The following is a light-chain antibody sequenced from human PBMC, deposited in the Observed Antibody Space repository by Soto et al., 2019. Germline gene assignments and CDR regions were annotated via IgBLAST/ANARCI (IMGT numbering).Light chain of an antibody. CDR1: QTISSW. J-gene: IGKJ1*01. CDR2: KAS. Sequence: DIQMTQSPSTLSGSVGDRVTITCRASQTISSWLAWYQQKPGKAPKLLIYKASTLKSGVPSRFSGSGSGTELTLTISSLQPDDFATYYCQHYNSSSEAFGQGTKVQLK. CDR3: QHYNSSSEA. V-gene: IGKV1-5*03.